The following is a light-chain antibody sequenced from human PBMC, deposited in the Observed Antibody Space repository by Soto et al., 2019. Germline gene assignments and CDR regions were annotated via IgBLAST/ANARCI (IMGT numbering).Light chain of an antibody. V-gene: IGKV1-17*01. J-gene: IGKJ1*01. CDR2: AAS. CDR3: LQHNSYPWT. CDR1: QDIRND. Sequence: DIQMTQSPSSLSASVGDRVTITCRASQDIRNDLVWYHQKPGKAPKCLIYAASSLQSGVPSRFSGSGSGTDFTLTISSLQPEDFTTFYCLQHNSYPWTFGQGTKVEIK.